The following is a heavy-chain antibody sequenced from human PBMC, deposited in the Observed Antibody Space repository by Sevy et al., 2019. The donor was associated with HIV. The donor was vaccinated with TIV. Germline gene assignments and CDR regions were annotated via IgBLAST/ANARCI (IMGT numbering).Heavy chain of an antibody. CDR1: GFALSNYYA. CDR3: ARPRANYVDHYFFYAMDV. CDR2: ISYDGSDK. Sequence: GGSLRLSCAASGFALSNYYAMHWVRQAPGKGLEWLALISYDGSDKYYADSVKGRFTISRDNFKNTLYLQMNSLTTEDTAVYYCARPRANYVDHYFFYAMDVWGQGTTVTVSS. J-gene: IGHJ6*02. D-gene: IGHD4-17*01. V-gene: IGHV3-30-3*01.